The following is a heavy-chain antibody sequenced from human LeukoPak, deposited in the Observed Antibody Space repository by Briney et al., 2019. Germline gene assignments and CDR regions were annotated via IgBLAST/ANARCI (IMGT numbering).Heavy chain of an antibody. D-gene: IGHD3-9*01. J-gene: IGHJ6*02. CDR3: ARDRAYYDILTDYYYYGMDV. CDR2: IYYSGST. CDR1: GGSISSYY. V-gene: IGHV4-59*01. Sequence: SETLSLTCTVSGGSISSYYWSWIRQPPGKGLEWIGYIYYSGSTNYNPSLKSRVTISVDTSKNQFSLKLSSVTAADTAVYYCARDRAYYDILTDYYYYGMDVWGQGTTVTVSS.